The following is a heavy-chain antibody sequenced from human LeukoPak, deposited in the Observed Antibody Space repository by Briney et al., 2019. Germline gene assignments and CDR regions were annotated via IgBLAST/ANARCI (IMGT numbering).Heavy chain of an antibody. Sequence: AAVKVSCKASGYTFTGYYMHWVRQAPGQGLEWMGWINPNSGGTHYAQKFQGRVTMPRDTPISTAYMELSRLRSDDTAVYYCARAGRYCSSTSCSPPDYWGQGTLVTVSS. D-gene: IGHD2-2*01. J-gene: IGHJ4*02. CDR2: INPNSGGT. CDR1: GYTFTGYY. CDR3: ARAGRYCSSTSCSPPDY. V-gene: IGHV1-2*02.